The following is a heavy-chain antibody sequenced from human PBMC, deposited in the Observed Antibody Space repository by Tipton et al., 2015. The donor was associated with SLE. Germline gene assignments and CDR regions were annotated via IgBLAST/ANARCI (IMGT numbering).Heavy chain of an antibody. CDR2: ISYGGGT. CDR1: GYSISRNY. CDR3: ARKTAYCSGADCYIDAFDI. J-gene: IGHJ3*02. Sequence: TLSLTCTVSGYSISRNYWIWIRQPPGMGLEWIGYISYGGGTNHNPSLKSRVTMSVDTSNNQFSLNLMSVTAADSAMYYCARKTAYCSGADCYIDAFDIWGQGTMVIVSS. D-gene: IGHD2-15*01. V-gene: IGHV4-59*12.